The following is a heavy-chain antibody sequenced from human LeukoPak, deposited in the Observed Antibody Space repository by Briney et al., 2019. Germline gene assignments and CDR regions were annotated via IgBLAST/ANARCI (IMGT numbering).Heavy chain of an antibody. J-gene: IGHJ4*02. CDR2: ISSSSSYI. CDR3: ARSPGLVGANYFDY. Sequence: PGGSLRLSCAASGFTFSSYTMNWVRQAPGKGLEWVSSISSSSSYIYYADSVKGRFTVSRDSSKNTLYLQLNSLRAEDTAVYYCARSPGLVGANYFDYWGQGTLVTVSS. V-gene: IGHV3-21*01. CDR1: GFTFSSYT. D-gene: IGHD1-26*01.